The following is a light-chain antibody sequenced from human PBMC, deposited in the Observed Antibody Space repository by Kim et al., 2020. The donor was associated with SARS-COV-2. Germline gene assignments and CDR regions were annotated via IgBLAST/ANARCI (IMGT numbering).Light chain of an antibody. J-gene: IGKJ1*01. CDR1: QSISSY. Sequence: DIQMTQSPSSLSASVGDRVTITCRASQSISSYLNWYQQKPGKAPKLLIYAASSLQSGVPPRFSGSGSGTDFTLTISSLQPEDFATYYCQQSYSTRVTFGQGTKVDIK. CDR3: QQSYSTRVT. V-gene: IGKV1-39*01. CDR2: AAS.